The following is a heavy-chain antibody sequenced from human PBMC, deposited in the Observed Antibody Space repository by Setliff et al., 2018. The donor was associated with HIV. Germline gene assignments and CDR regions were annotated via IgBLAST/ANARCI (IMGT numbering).Heavy chain of an antibody. D-gene: IGHD3-22*01. CDR3: ANRNPHYYYDSSGLDAFDI. CDR2: IRYDGSQK. Sequence: PGGSLRLSCAASVFTFNNYGMNWVRQAPGKGLEWVAFIRYDGSQKYYVDSVKGRFTISRDNSKNTLYLQMNSLRVEDTAVYYCANRNPHYYYDSSGLDAFDIWGQGTMVTVSS. J-gene: IGHJ3*02. CDR1: VFTFNNYG. V-gene: IGHV3-30*02.